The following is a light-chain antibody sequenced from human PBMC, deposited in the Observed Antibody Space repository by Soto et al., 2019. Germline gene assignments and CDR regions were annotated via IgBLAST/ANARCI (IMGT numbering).Light chain of an antibody. CDR2: DAS. V-gene: IGKV3-11*01. J-gene: IGKJ4*01. CDR3: QQRINWRRLT. Sequence: EIVLTQSPATLSLSPGERATLSCRASQSVSIYLAWYQQKPGQAPRLLIYDASNRATGVPARFSGSGSGTDFILTISSLEPEDFAVYYCQQRINWRRLTFGGGTKVDIK. CDR1: QSVSIY.